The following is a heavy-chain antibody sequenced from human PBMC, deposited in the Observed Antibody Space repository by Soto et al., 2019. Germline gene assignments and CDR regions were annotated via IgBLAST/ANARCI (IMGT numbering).Heavy chain of an antibody. CDR1: GFSLSSARMG. Sequence: QVTLKESGPVLVKPTETLTLTCTVSGFSLSSARMGGSWLRQPPGKALEWLAHIFSNDEKSYRTSLKGRLTISKDTSKSQVVLTMTNMDTVDTAKYYCARLSGGKGGRYFDLWGRGTLVTVSS. CDR2: IFSNDEK. J-gene: IGHJ2*01. D-gene: IGHD2-15*01. V-gene: IGHV2-26*01. CDR3: ARLSGGKGGRYFDL.